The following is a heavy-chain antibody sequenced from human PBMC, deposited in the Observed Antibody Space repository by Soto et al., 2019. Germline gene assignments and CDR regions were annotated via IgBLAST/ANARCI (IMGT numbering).Heavy chain of an antibody. CDR3: ARDDSGFSGIHSIDYFTY. CDR1: GNTVPNYA. V-gene: IGHV1-3*01. J-gene: IGHJ4*02. Sequence: QVQLVQSGAELKKPGASVKVSCKASGNTVPNYAIHWVRQAPGQRLEWMGWINGGNGNTYYSEHFQGRVTFTTDTSAGTVYMQLSSLRSDGTAVYYCARDDSGFSGIHSIDYFTYWGQGALVTVSS. CDR2: INGGNGNT. D-gene: IGHD5-12*01.